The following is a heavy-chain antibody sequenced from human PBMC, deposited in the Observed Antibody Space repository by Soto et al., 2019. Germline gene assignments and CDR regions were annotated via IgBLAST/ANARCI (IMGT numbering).Heavy chain of an antibody. D-gene: IGHD3-10*01. J-gene: IGHJ4*02. CDR1: GFTFSTYG. CDR3: ERDQTSGSGSYWDY. CDR2: ISYDGINK. Sequence: QVQLVESGGGVVQPGRSLRLSCAASGFTFSTYGMHWARQAPGEGLEWVAVISYDGINKYYVDSVKGRFNISRDNSKNTLYLQMNSLRGEDTDEYYCERDQTSGSGSYWDYWGQGTLVTVSS. V-gene: IGHV3-30*03.